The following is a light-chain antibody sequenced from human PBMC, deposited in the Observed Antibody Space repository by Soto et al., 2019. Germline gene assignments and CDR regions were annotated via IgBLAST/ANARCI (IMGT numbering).Light chain of an antibody. V-gene: IGLV2-14*01. CDR3: SSYTSSSTPV. CDR2: DVS. Sequence: SVLTQPASVSESPGQSITISCTGTSSDVGGYNYVSWYQQHPGKAPKLMIYDVSNRPSGVSNRFSGSKSGNTASLTISGLQAEDEADYYCSSYTSSSTPVFGTGTKVTVL. J-gene: IGLJ1*01. CDR1: SSDVGGYNY.